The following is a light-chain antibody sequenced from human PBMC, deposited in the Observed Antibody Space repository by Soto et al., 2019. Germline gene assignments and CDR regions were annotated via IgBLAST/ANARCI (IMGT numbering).Light chain of an antibody. J-gene: IGKJ1*01. CDR1: QSVGTY. V-gene: IGKV3-15*01. CDR3: QQYNDWPRT. CDR2: GAS. Sequence: ENVLTQSPGTLSLSPGERATLSCRASQSVGTYLAWYQQRPGQAPRLLIHGASTRATGIPARFSGSGSGTEFTLTISGLQSEDFAFYYCQQYNDWPRTFGQGTKVDIK.